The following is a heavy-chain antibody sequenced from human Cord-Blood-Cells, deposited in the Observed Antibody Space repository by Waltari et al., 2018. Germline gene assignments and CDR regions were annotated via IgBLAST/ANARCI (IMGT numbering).Heavy chain of an antibody. Sequence: QVQLQESGPGLVKPSETLSLTCTVSGGSISSYYWSWIRQPPGKGLEWIGDIYYSGSTNYNPALRSRVTISVDTSKNQFSLKLSSVTAADTAVYYCARNFGDYWGQGTLVTVSS. J-gene: IGHJ4*02. V-gene: IGHV4-59*01. CDR1: GGSISSYY. CDR3: ARNFGDY. CDR2: IYYSGST. D-gene: IGHD3-16*01.